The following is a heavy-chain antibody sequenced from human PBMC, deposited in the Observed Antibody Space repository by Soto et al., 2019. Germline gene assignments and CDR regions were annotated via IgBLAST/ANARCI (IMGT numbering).Heavy chain of an antibody. D-gene: IGHD3-22*01. CDR3: VRDRALDSSGHWFDT. V-gene: IGHV4-31*03. Sequence: SETLSLTCTVSGRPVSSGGYYWTWIRQHPGRGLEWIGYIYHIGSPYYNPSLENRVTISLDTSKNQFSLNLTSVTAADTAIYYCVRDRALDSSGHWFDTWGQGTLVTVSS. J-gene: IGHJ5*02. CDR1: GRPVSSGGYY. CDR2: IYHIGSP.